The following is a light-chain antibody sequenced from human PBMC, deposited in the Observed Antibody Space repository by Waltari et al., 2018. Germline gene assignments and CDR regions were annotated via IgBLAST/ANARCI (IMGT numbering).Light chain of an antibody. CDR2: MTT. J-gene: IGLJ2*01. CDR1: TGTVPNGYY. CDR3: LLYYNGGHLE. V-gene: IGLV7-43*01. Sequence: QTVVTQEPSLPVSPGGTATLTCASVTGTVPNGYYTTWFQQRPGQPPMTLIYMTTQRHSGAPARFSGSLLGGKAALTISDVQPEDEADYYCLLYYNGGHLEFGGGTKLTVL.